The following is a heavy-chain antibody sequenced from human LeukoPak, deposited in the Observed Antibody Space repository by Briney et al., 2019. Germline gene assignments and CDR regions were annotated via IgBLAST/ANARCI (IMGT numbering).Heavy chain of an antibody. Sequence: SVKVSCKASGGTFSSYAISWVRQAPGQGLEWMGGIIPIFGTANYAQKFQGRVTITADESTSTAYTELSSLRSEDTAVYYCSRGGYYDFWSGYYEYNWFDPWGQGTLVTVSS. J-gene: IGHJ5*02. CDR3: SRGGYYDFWSGYYEYNWFDP. D-gene: IGHD3-3*01. CDR2: IIPIFGTA. CDR1: GGTFSSYA. V-gene: IGHV1-69*01.